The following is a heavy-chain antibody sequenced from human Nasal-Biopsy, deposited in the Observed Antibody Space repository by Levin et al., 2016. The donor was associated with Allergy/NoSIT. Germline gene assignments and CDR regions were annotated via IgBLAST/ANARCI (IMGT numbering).Heavy chain of an antibody. V-gene: IGHV6-1*01. CDR1: GDRVSSNSAT. CDR3: ARELRAAVDGFDN. J-gene: IGHJ4*02. CDR2: TFYWSKWYN. D-gene: IGHD6-25*01. Sequence: SETLSLTCAISGDRVSSNSATWNWLRQSPSRGLEWLGKTFYWSKWYNEYAVSVKTRITITPDTSENQFSLQLNSVTPEDTAVYYCARELRAAVDGFDNWGQGTLVTVSS.